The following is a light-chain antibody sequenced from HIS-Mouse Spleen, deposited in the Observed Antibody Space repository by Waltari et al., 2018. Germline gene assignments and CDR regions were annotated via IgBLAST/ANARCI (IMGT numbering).Light chain of an antibody. J-gene: IGKJ1*01. V-gene: IGKV2-28*01. Sequence: DIVMTQSPLSLPVTPGEPASISCRSSQSLLHSNGYNYLDWYLQQPGQSPQLLIYLGSNRASGVPDRFSGSGSGTDFTLKSSRVEAEDVGVYYCMQALQTPPWTFGQGTKVEIK. CDR3: MQALQTPPWT. CDR1: QSLLHSNGYNY. CDR2: LGS.